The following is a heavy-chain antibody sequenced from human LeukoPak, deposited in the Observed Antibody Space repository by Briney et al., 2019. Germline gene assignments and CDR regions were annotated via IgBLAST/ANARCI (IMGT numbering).Heavy chain of an antibody. V-gene: IGHV3-11*04. CDR2: ISSSGSTI. CDR3: ARHTNTYAAS. J-gene: IGHJ5*02. CDR1: GFTFSDSY. D-gene: IGHD2-2*01. Sequence: GGSLRLSCAASGFTFSDSYMSWIRQAPGKGLEWVSDISSSGSTIYYADSVKGRFTISRDNAKSSLFLQMNSLRVEDTAVYYCARHTNTYAASWGQGTLVTVSS.